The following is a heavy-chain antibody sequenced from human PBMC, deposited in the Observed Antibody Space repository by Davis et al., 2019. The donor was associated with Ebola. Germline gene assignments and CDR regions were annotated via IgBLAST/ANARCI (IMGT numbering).Heavy chain of an antibody. CDR3: ARLYGSGSSSFDY. D-gene: IGHD3-10*01. J-gene: IGHJ4*02. CDR1: GGSISSGGYS. CDR2: IYHSGST. V-gene: IGHV4-30-2*01. Sequence: LRLSCAVSGGSISSGGYSWSWIRQPPGKGLEWIGYIYHSGSTYYNPSLKSRVTISVDRSKNQFSLKLSSVTAADTAVYYCARLYGSGSSSFDYWGQGTLVTVSS.